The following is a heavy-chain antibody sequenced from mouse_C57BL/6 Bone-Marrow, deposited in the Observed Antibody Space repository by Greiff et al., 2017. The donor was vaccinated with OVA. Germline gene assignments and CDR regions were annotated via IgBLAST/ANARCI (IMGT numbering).Heavy chain of an antibody. D-gene: IGHD1-1*01. CDR2: INPSTGGT. J-gene: IGHJ3*01. CDR3: ARRSYGSSSPWFAY. CDR1: GYSFTGYY. Sequence: EVHLVESGPELVKPGASVKISCKASGYSFTGYYMNWVKQSPEKSLEWIGEINPSTGGTTYNQKFKAKATLTVDKSSSTAYMQLKSLTSEDSAVYYCARRSYGSSSPWFAYWGQGTLVTVSA. V-gene: IGHV1-42*01.